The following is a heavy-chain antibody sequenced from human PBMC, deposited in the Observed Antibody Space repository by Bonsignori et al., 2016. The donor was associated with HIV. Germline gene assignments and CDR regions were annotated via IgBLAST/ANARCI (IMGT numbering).Heavy chain of an antibody. CDR2: IIPILGIA. CDR1: GGTFSSYA. CDR3: ARTGQNYDILTGSQPFDY. V-gene: IGHV1-69*10. D-gene: IGHD3-9*01. J-gene: IGHJ4*02. Sequence: SVKVSCKASGGTFSSYAISWVRQAPGQGLEWMGGIIPILGIANYAQKFQGRVTITADKSTSTAYMELSSLRSEDTAVYYCARTGQNYDILTGSQPFDYWGQGTLVTVSS.